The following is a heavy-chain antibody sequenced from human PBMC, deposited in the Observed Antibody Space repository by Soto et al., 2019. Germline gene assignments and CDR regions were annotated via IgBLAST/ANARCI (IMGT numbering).Heavy chain of an antibody. CDR2: INYSGRT. CDR3: ASSYCSDAVSCNWFDP. Sequence: QVQLQESGPGLVKASETLSLTCSVSGDSSSTYYWGWIRQPPGMELDWIGYINYSGRTNHNPSLKSQVTISVDTSKNQFSLKLSSVTAADTAVYYCASSYCSDAVSCNWFDPWGQGTLVTVSS. V-gene: IGHV4-59*13. CDR1: GDSSSTYY. J-gene: IGHJ5*02. D-gene: IGHD2-15*01.